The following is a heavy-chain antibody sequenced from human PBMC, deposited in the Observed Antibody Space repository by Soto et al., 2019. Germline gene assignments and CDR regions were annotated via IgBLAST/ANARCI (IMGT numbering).Heavy chain of an antibody. CDR2: FDPEDGET. J-gene: IGHJ3*02. Sequence: GASVKVSCKVSGYTLTELSMHWVRQAPGKGLEWMGGFDPEDGETIYAQKFQGRVTMTEDTSTDTAYMELSSLRSEDTAVYYCATAYKRLRLGELSLLAFDIWGQGTMVTVS. CDR3: ATAYKRLRLGELSLLAFDI. D-gene: IGHD3-16*02. V-gene: IGHV1-24*01. CDR1: GYTLTELS.